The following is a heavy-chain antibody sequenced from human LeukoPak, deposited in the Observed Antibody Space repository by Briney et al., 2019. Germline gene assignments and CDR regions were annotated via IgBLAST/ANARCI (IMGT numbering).Heavy chain of an antibody. V-gene: IGHV1-2*02. J-gene: IGHJ5*02. D-gene: IGHD3-10*01. CDR3: ERSGLVRGVIFDWFDP. CDR1: GYTFTGYY. CDR2: INPNIGGA. Sequence: ASVKVSCKASGYTFTGYYMNWVRQAPGQGLEWMGGINPNIGGANYAQKFQGRVTMTRDTSISTAYMQLSRLRSDDTAVYYCERSGLVRGVIFDWFDPWGQGTLVTVSS.